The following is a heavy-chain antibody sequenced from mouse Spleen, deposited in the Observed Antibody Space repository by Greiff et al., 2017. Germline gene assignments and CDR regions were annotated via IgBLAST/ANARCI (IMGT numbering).Heavy chain of an antibody. Sequence: QVQLQQSGPGLVAPSQSLSITCTVSGFSLTSYGVDWVRQSPGKGLEWLGVIWGGGSTNYNSALKSRLSISKDNSKSQVFLKMNSLQTDDTAMYYCASDYYGKGGAMDYWGQGTSVTVSS. J-gene: IGHJ4*01. D-gene: IGHD2-1*01. V-gene: IGHV2-6*01. CDR2: IWGGGST. CDR3: ASDYYGKGGAMDY. CDR1: GFSLTSYG.